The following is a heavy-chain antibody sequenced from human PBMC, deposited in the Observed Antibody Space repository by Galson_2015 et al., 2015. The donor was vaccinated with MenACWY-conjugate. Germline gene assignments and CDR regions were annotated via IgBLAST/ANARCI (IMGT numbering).Heavy chain of an antibody. CDR1: GFTFSGSA. D-gene: IGHD3-16*01. J-gene: IGHJ4*02. CDR3: TRLQLNGGGIDS. Sequence: SLRLSCAGSGFTFSGSAIHWVRQASGKGLEWIGHIRIKPHNYATAYAASVKGRFTIPRDDSKNTAYLQMNSLKTEDTAVYYCTRLQLNGGGIDSWGQGTLVTVSS. V-gene: IGHV3-73*01. CDR2: IRIKPHNYAT.